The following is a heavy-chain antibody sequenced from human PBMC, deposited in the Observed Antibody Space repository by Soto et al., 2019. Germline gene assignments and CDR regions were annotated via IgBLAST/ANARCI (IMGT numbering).Heavy chain of an antibody. J-gene: IGHJ6*02. V-gene: IGHV1-69*13. CDR2: IIPIFGTA. D-gene: IGHD1-1*01. CDR1: GGTFSSYA. Sequence: GAPVKVSCKASGGTFSSYAISWVRQAPGQGLEWMGGIIPIFGTANYAQKFQGRVTITADESTSTAYIELSSLRSEDTAVYYCARGGYSHYYYGMDVWGQGTTVTVSS. CDR3: ARGGYSHYYYGMDV.